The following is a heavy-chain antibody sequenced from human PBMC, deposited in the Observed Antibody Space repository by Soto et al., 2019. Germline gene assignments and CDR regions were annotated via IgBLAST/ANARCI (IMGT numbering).Heavy chain of an antibody. D-gene: IGHD5-12*01. Sequence: EVQLVQSGAEVKKPGESLRISCKGSGYSFTSYWISWVRQMPGKGLEWMGRIDPSDSYTNYSPSFQGHVTISADKSISTAYLQWSSLKAADTAMYYCARLAMATRRGYYGMDVWVQGTTVTVSS. J-gene: IGHJ6*02. V-gene: IGHV5-10-1*01. CDR3: ARLAMATRRGYYGMDV. CDR2: IDPSDSYT. CDR1: GYSFTSYW.